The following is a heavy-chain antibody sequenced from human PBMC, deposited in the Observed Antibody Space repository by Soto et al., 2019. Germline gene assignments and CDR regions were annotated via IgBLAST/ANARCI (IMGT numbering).Heavy chain of an antibody. CDR3: AGGIAARPLGY. CDR2: IYHSGST. V-gene: IGHV4-30-2*01. CDR1: GGSISSGGYS. Sequence: QLQLQESGSGLVKPSQTLSLTCAVSGGSISSGGYSWSWIRQPPGKGLEWIGYIYHSGSTYYNPSLKSRVTTAVDRSKTQFSRKLSSVTAADTAVYYCAGGIAARPLGYWGQGTLVTVSS. J-gene: IGHJ4*02. D-gene: IGHD6-6*01.